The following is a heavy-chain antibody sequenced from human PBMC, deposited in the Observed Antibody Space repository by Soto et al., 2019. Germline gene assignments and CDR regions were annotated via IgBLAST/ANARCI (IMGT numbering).Heavy chain of an antibody. CDR1: GFTFSSYG. CDR3: ARDHLYSGGAHYGMDV. CDR2: IWYDGSNK. Sequence: GGSLRLSCVASGFTFSSYGMHWVRQAPGKGLEWVAVIWYDGSNKYYADSVKGRFTISRDNSKNTLYLQMNSLRAEDTAVYYCARDHLYSGGAHYGMDVWGQGTTVTVSS. V-gene: IGHV3-33*01. D-gene: IGHD4-4*01. J-gene: IGHJ6*02.